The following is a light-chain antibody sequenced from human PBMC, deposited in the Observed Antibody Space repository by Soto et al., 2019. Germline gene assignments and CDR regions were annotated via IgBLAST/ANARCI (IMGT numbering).Light chain of an antibody. V-gene: IGLV2-23*01. CDR3: CSYAGNRIFI. CDR1: SSDVGAYDL. CDR2: ENI. Sequence: QSALTQPASVSGSPGQSITISCIGTSSDVGAYDLVSWYQQHPGTAPRLMIYENIRRPSTISSRFSGSKSGNTASLTISGLRAEDEANYHCCSYAGNRIFIFGGGTKVTVL. J-gene: IGLJ2*01.